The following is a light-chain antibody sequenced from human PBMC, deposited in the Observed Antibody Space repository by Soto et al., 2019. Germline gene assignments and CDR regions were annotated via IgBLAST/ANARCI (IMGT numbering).Light chain of an antibody. CDR2: DVS. V-gene: IGLV2-14*01. CDR1: SSDFGSYNS. J-gene: IGLJ2*01. Sequence: QSALTQPASVSGSPGQSITISCTGTSSDFGSYNSVSWYQQHPGEAPKLMIYDVSYRPSGVSNRFSGSKSGNTASLTISGLQPEDEAYYYCSSYTSITTILFGGGTKVTVL. CDR3: SSYTSITTIL.